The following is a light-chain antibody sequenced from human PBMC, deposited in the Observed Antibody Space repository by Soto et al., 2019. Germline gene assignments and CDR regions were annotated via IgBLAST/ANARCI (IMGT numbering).Light chain of an antibody. V-gene: IGLV4-69*01. CDR2: LNSAGSH. CDR3: LTWAGTGNVG. Sequence: QSVLTQSPSASASLGASVKVTCTLSSGYSSYASAWQKQPPEQGHRYLMKLNSAGSHSKGDGIPDRFSGSRSGAERHLTIAGLQSEDEAHYYCLTWAGTGNVGFGGGTKLTVL. J-gene: IGLJ2*01. CDR1: SGYSSYA.